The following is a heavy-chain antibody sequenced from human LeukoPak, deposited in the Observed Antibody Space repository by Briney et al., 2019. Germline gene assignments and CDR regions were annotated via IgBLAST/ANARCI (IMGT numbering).Heavy chain of an antibody. CDR2: INPNSGGT. CDR1: GYTFTGYY. J-gene: IGHJ3*02. Sequence: GASVKVSCKASGYTFTGYYMHWVRQAPGQGLEWMGWINPNSGGTNYAQKFQGWVTMTRDTSISTAYMELSRLRSDDTAVYYCARFPGRSYDAFDIWGQGTMVTVSS. D-gene: IGHD3-16*02. V-gene: IGHV1-2*04. CDR3: ARFPGRSYDAFDI.